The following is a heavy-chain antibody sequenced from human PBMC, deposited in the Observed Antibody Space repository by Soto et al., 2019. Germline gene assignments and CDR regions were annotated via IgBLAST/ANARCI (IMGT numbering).Heavy chain of an antibody. Sequence: PGESLKISCKGSGYSFTSYWISWVRQMPGKGLEWMGRIDPSDSYTNYSPSFQGHVTISADKSISTAYLQWSSLKASDTAMYYCARRPHYYDVPYYFDYWGQGTLVTVSS. CDR3: ARRPHYYDVPYYFDY. J-gene: IGHJ4*02. D-gene: IGHD3-22*01. CDR2: IDPSDSYT. V-gene: IGHV5-10-1*01. CDR1: GYSFTSYW.